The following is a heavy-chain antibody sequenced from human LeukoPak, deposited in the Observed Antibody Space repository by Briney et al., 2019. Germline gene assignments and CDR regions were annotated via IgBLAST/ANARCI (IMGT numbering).Heavy chain of an antibody. J-gene: IGHJ4*02. V-gene: IGHV1-18*01. CDR2: ISGHNGNT. CDR3: ARDGLAARDPVDY. CDR1: GYTFFSYA. D-gene: IGHD6-13*01. Sequence: AASVKVSCKASGYTFFSYAISWVRQAPGQGLEWMGWISGHNGNTNYAQNFQDRVTMTTDTSTSTAYMELTSLISDDTAVYYCARDGLAARDPVDYWGQGTLVTVAS.